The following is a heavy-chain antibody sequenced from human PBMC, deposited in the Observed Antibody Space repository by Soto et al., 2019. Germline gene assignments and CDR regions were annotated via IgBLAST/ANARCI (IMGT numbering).Heavy chain of an antibody. CDR3: ARADDYYGMDV. Sequence: SETLSLTCTVSGGSISSYYWTWIRQPAGKGLEWIGRIYTSGSTNYNPSLNSRVTVSVDTSKNQFSLKLSSVTAADTAVYYCARADDYYGMDVWGQGTTVTVSS. CDR1: GGSISSYY. J-gene: IGHJ6*02. CDR2: IYTSGST. V-gene: IGHV4-4*07.